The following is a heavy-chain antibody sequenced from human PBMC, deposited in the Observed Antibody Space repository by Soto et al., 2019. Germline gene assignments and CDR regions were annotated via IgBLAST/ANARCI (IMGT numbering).Heavy chain of an antibody. CDR3: ARGRRSRLLLPKPTRPWYFDY. J-gene: IGHJ4*02. CDR2: INPNSGGT. Sequence: ASVKVSCKASGYTFTGYYMHWVRQAPGQGLEWMGWINPNSGGTNYAQKFQGRVTMTRDTSISTAYMELSSVTAADTAVYYCARGRRSRLLLPKPTRPWYFDYWGQGTLVTVSS. V-gene: IGHV1-2*02. CDR1: GYTFTGYY. D-gene: IGHD3-22*01.